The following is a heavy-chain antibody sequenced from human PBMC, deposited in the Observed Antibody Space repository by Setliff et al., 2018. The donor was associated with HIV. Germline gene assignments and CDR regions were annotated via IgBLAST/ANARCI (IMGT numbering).Heavy chain of an antibody. Sequence: ASVKVSCKASGYTFMDYYVHWVRQAPGQGLEWMGWINPHNGGTHYAQRFEGRVTMTRDTSIATGYMELRSLTSADTAVYYCARDGRDCASTNCNGNYMEVWGKGTTVTVSS. V-gene: IGHV1-2*02. D-gene: IGHD2-2*01. CDR1: GYTFMDYY. CDR3: ARDGRDCASTNCNGNYMEV. J-gene: IGHJ6*03. CDR2: INPHNGGT.